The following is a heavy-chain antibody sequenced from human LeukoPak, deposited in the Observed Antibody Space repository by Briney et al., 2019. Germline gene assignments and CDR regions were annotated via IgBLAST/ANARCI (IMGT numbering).Heavy chain of an antibody. CDR3: AKDVVVPAAMGDYFDY. V-gene: IGHV3-23*01. CDR2: ISGSGDST. D-gene: IGHD2-2*01. J-gene: IGHJ4*02. Sequence: LSGGSLRLSCAASGFAFNNYVMTWVRQAPGKGLDWFSAISGSGDSTYYADSVKGRFTISRDSSKSTMYLQMNSLRAEDTAVYYCAKDVVVPAAMGDYFDYWGQGTLVTVSS. CDR1: GFAFNNYV.